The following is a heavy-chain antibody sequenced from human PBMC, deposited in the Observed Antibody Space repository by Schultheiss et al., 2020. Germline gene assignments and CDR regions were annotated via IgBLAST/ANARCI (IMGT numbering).Heavy chain of an antibody. CDR1: GFTFSSYG. V-gene: IGHV3-30*18. Sequence: SLKISCAASGFTFSSYGMHWVRQAPGKGLEWVAVISYDGSNKYYADSVKGRFTISRDNSKNTLYLQMNSLRAEDTAVYYCAKDLGVYDYIWGSYRVFDYWGQGTLVTVSS. CDR2: ISYDGSNK. J-gene: IGHJ4*02. D-gene: IGHD3-16*02. CDR3: AKDLGVYDYIWGSYRVFDY.